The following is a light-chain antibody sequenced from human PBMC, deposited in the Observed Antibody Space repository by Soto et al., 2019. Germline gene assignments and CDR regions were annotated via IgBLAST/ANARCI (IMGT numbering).Light chain of an antibody. J-gene: IGKJ1*01. V-gene: IGKV3-15*01. CDR1: QSVSSN. CDR2: GAS. Sequence: EIVMTQSPATLSVSPGERATLPCRASQSVSSNLAWYQQRPGQAPRLLIYGASTRATGIPARFSGSGSGTEFTLTISSLQSEDFAVYYCQQYNNWPPMWTFGQGTKVETK. CDR3: QQYNNWPPMWT.